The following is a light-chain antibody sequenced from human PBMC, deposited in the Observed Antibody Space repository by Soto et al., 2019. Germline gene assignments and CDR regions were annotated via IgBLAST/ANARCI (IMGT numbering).Light chain of an antibody. CDR1: QSVSSN. CDR3: QQRSIWPT. CDR2: DAS. J-gene: IGKJ5*01. V-gene: IGKV3-11*01. Sequence: EIVMTQSPATLSVSPGERATLSCRASQSVSSNLAWYQQKPGQAPRLLIYDASSRATGIPARFSGSGSGTDFTLTISSLEPEDFAVYYCQQRSIWPTFGQGTRLEIK.